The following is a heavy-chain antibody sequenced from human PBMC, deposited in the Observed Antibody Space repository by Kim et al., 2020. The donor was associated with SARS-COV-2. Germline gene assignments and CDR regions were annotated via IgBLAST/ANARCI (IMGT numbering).Heavy chain of an antibody. V-gene: IGHV3-23*01. J-gene: IGHJ4*02. D-gene: IGHD2-15*01. CDR3: ATREDIVVVVAATEY. Sequence: DRVKGRFTSSRDNSKTTLYLQMNSLRAEDTAVYYCATREDIVVVVAATEYWGQGTLVTVSS.